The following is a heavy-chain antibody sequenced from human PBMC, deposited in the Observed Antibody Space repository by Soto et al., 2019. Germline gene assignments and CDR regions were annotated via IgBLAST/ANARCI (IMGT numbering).Heavy chain of an antibody. D-gene: IGHD6-19*01. CDR3: ARVDSGWYDY. CDR2: IIPIFGTA. CDR1: GDSKSVSP. V-gene: IGHV1-69*01. J-gene: IGHJ4*02. Sequence: SPVNRDRKSAGDSKSVSPSSCLRQAPGQGLEWMGGIIPIFGTANYAQKFQGRVTITADESTSTAYMELSSLRSEDTAVYYCARVDSGWYDYWGQGPLVTVSS.